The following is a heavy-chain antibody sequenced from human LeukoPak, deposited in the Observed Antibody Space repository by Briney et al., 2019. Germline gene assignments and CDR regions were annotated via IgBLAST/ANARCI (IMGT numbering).Heavy chain of an antibody. J-gene: IGHJ6*04. D-gene: IGHD2-21*02. CDR1: GFTFSSYS. Sequence: GGSLRLSCAASGFTFSSYSMNWVRQAPGKGLEWVSSISSSSSYIYYADSVKGRFTISRDNAKNSLYLQMNSLRAEDTAVYYCAGSGDYDDYYCYGMDVWGKGTTVTVSS. CDR3: AGSGDYDDYYCYGMDV. V-gene: IGHV3-21*01. CDR2: ISSSSSYI.